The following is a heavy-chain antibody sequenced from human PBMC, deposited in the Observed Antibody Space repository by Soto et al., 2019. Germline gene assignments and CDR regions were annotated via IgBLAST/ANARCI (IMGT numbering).Heavy chain of an antibody. Sequence: LRLSCAASGFTFSSYAMSWVRQAPGKGLEWVAVISYDGSNKYYADSVKGRFTISRDNSKNTLYLQMNSLRAEDTAVYYCAKVPSPGPHDAFDIWGQGTMVTVSS. V-gene: IGHV3-30*18. CDR1: GFTFSSYA. CDR3: AKVPSPGPHDAFDI. J-gene: IGHJ3*02. CDR2: ISYDGSNK.